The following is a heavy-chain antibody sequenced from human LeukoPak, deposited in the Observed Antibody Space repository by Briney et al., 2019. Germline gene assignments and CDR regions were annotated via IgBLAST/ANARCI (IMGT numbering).Heavy chain of an antibody. Sequence: QPGGSLRLSCAASGLTFSNYAMSWVRQAPGKGLEWVSEISGSGDRTHYADSVKGRFTISRDNSKSTLYLQMNSLRAEDTAVYYCAKESPHFDYWGQGTLVTVSS. J-gene: IGHJ4*02. CDR3: AKESPHFDY. CDR2: ISGSGDRT. V-gene: IGHV3-23*01. CDR1: GLTFSNYA.